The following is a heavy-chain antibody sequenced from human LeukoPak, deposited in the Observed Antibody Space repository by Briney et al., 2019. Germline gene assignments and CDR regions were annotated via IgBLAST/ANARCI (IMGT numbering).Heavy chain of an antibody. D-gene: IGHD3-10*01. J-gene: IGHJ4*02. V-gene: IGHV3-72*01. CDR2: TGNKANSYTT. CDR3: AKERGYEDYYFDY. CDR1: AFTFTDHY. Sequence: PGPSHRPFCPPSAFTFTDHYTDWVHQDPGKGLEWLGRTGNKANSYTTKYAASVKARFTISRDDSKNSLYLQMNSLKTEDTAVYYCAKERGYEDYYFDYWGQGTLVTVSS.